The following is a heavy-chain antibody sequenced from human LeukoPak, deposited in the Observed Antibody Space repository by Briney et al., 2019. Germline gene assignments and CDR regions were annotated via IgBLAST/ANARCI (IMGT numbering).Heavy chain of an antibody. CDR3: DSDGEYFHAASIWFDVFDS. V-gene: IGHV3-7*01. CDR2: IKQDEQKK. D-gene: IGHD3-3*02. CDR1: AFILHNYW. Sequence: PGGSLRLSCAGSAFILHNYWMAWLRQAPGKGLEWVANIKQDEQKKFYADSVKGRFTISRDNANEVLYLQMNSLRVDDTALYYCDSDGEYFHAASIWFDVFDSRGQGTKVTVSS. J-gene: IGHJ3*02.